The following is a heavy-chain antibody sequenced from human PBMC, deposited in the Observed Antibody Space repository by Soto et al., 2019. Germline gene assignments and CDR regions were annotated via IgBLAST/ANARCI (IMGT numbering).Heavy chain of an antibody. J-gene: IGHJ6*02. CDR2: ISGSGGSS. V-gene: IGHV3-23*01. CDR1: GFAFSTYA. Sequence: PGGSLRLSCAASGFAFSTYAMTWVRQAPGKGLEWVSVISGSGGSSYYADSVKGRFTISRDNSKNTLFLQMNGLRAEDTAVYYCAKVTKRGAGGRYEYYKYGLDVWGQGTTVTVSS. D-gene: IGHD2-15*01. CDR3: AKVTKRGAGGRYEYYKYGLDV.